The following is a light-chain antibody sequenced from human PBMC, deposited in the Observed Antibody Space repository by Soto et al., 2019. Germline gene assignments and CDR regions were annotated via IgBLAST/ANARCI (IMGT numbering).Light chain of an antibody. CDR1: QSVSIY. Sequence: DIQMTQSPSSLSASVGDRVTITCRTSQSVSIYVNWYQQKPGKAPILLIYASSSLQSGVPSRFSGSGSGTDFTLTISSLEPGDFATYYCQQSYSTPPFGQGTKVEIK. J-gene: IGKJ2*01. CDR2: ASS. CDR3: QQSYSTPP. V-gene: IGKV1-39*01.